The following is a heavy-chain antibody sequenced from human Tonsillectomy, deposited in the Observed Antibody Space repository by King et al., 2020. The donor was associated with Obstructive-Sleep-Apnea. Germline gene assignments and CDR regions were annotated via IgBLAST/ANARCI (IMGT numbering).Heavy chain of an antibody. D-gene: IGHD6-19*01. CDR2: ISGSGGST. J-gene: IGHJ4*02. V-gene: IGHV3-23*04. CDR3: AKGVSAWSSTFDH. Sequence: VQLVESGGGLVQPGGSLRLSCAASGFTFSNYAMTWVRQAPGKGLEWVSGISGSGGSTYYADSVKGRFTISRDNSKNTLYLQMNSLRVEYTAVYYCAKGVSAWSSTFDHWGQGTLVTVSS. CDR1: GFTFSNYA.